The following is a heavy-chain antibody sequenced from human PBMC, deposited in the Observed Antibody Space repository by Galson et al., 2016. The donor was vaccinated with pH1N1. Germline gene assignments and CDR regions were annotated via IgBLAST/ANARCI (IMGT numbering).Heavy chain of an antibody. Sequence: LSLTCTVSGGSISSGDSYWSWIRQPPGKGLEWIGYIYYRGSTYYNPSLKSRVSMSLDTSKNQFSLNLNSVTAADTAVYYCARGRKWLRFLEWLPDAFDIWGQGTMVTVSS. J-gene: IGHJ3*02. CDR3: ARGRKWLRFLEWLPDAFDI. CDR1: GGSISSGDSY. CDR2: IYYRGST. D-gene: IGHD3-3*01. V-gene: IGHV4-30-4*08.